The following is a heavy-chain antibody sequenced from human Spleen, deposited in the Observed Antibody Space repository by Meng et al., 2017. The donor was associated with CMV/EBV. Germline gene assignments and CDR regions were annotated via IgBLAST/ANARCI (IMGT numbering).Heavy chain of an antibody. CDR1: FTAYY. V-gene: IGHV1-2*02. CDR2: INPATDDR. CDR3: ARGGANYYGSGNFYYFDS. J-gene: IGHJ4*02. Sequence: FTAYYIHWVRQAPGQGLEWVGWINPATDDRNFAQKFQGRVTMARDTSITTASMEFSSLRSDDAAVYFCARGGANYYGSGNFYYFDSWGQGSLVTVSS. D-gene: IGHD3-10*01.